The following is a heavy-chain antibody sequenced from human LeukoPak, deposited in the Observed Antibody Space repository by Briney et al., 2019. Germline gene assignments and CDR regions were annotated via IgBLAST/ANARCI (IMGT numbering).Heavy chain of an antibody. J-gene: IGHJ6*03. D-gene: IGHD3-10*01. V-gene: IGHV5-51*01. CDR1: GYSFTSYW. CDR2: IYPGDSDT. Sequence: GESLKISCKGSGYSFTSYWVGWVRQMPGKGLEWMGIIYPGDSDTRYSPSFQGQVTISADKSISTAYLQWSSLKASDTAMYYCARHAVTMVRGNQYYYYMDVWGKGTTVTISS. CDR3: ARHAVTMVRGNQYYYYMDV.